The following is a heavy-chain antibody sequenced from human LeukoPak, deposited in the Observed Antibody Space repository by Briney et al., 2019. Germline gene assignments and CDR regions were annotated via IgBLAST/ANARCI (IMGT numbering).Heavy chain of an antibody. CDR2: IKTDGSST. CDR3: AKARGTDYGDYVIFDY. J-gene: IGHJ4*02. D-gene: IGHD4-17*01. CDR1: GFTFSTYW. Sequence: GGSLRLSCAASGFTFSTYWMHWVRQDPGKGLVWVSRIKTDGSSTYYADSVKGRFTISRDNSKSTLYLQMNSLRAEDTAVYYCAKARGTDYGDYVIFDYWGQGTLVTVSS. V-gene: IGHV3-74*01.